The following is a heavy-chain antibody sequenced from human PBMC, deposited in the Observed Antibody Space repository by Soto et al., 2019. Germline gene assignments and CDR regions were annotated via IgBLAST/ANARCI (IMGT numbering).Heavy chain of an antibody. Sequence: EVQLLESGGGLVQPGGSLRLSCVTSGFTFSSCTMNWVRQAPGQGLEWVSSVRRSGAYYADSVKGRFTISRDNSRSTLYLQMDSLRAEDTAVYYSAKVLTDDNGWYHFDSWGQGTLVTVSS. J-gene: IGHJ4*02. V-gene: IGHV3-23*01. CDR1: GFTFSSCT. D-gene: IGHD6-19*01. CDR3: AKVLTDDNGWYHFDS. CDR2: VRRSGA.